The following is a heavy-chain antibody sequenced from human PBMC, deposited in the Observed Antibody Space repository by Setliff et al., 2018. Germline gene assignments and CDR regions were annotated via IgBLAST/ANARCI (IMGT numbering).Heavy chain of an antibody. CDR1: GYTFTSYA. Sequence: ASVKVSCKASGYTFTSYAMHWVRRAPGQRLEWMGWINAGNGNTKYSQKFQGWVTMTRDTSISTAYMELSRLRSDDTAVYYCARGPRITIFGVVSLSLYGMDVWGQGTTVTVSS. J-gene: IGHJ6*02. D-gene: IGHD3-3*01. CDR3: ARGPRITIFGVVSLSLYGMDV. V-gene: IGHV1-3*01. CDR2: INAGNGNT.